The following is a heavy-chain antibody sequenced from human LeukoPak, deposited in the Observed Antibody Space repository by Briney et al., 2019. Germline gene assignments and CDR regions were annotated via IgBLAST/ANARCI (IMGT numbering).Heavy chain of an antibody. J-gene: IGHJ4*02. Sequence: PSETLSLTCAVSDYSINSGYYWGWIRQPPGKGLEWIGSIYHSGSTYYNPSLKSRVTISVDTSRNQFSLKLTSVTATDTAVYYCARLTEAPGYFDYWGQGTLVTVSS. V-gene: IGHV4-38-2*01. CDR1: DYSINSGYY. CDR2: IYHSGST. D-gene: IGHD7-27*01. CDR3: ARLTEAPGYFDY.